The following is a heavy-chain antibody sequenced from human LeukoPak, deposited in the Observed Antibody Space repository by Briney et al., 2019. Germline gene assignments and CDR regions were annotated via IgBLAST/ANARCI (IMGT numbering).Heavy chain of an antibody. CDR3: ARIPNGESMVRGDY. CDR1: GYTFTGYY. D-gene: IGHD3-10*01. J-gene: IGHJ4*02. Sequence: GASVKVSCKASGYTFTGYYMRWVRQAPGQGLEWMGWINPNSGGTNYAQKFQGRVTMTRDTSISTAYMELSRLRSDDTAVYYCARIPNGESMVRGDYWGQGTLVTVSS. CDR2: INPNSGGT. V-gene: IGHV1-2*02.